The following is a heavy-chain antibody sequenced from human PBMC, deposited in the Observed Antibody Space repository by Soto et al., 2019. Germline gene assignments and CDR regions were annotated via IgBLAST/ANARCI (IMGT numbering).Heavy chain of an antibody. CDR2: SHYNGRT. CDR1: SGCIRSSSSY. CDR3: ARHKDDSSRYLLPDF. D-gene: IGHD6-13*01. Sequence: SDCMSLACTVCSGCIRSSSSYWAWIRQPPGKGLEWIGTSHYNGRTYYNPSLMSRVTISVDTSKSQISLRLTSVTAADTAVYYCARHKDDSSRYLLPDFWGQGTLVTVS. V-gene: IGHV4-39*01. J-gene: IGHJ4*02.